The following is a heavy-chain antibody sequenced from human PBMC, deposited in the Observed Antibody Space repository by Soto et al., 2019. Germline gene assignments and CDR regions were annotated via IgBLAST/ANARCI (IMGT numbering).Heavy chain of an antibody. CDR2: ISAYNGNT. D-gene: IGHD4-17*01. V-gene: IGHV1-18*01. CDR3: ARDTVTRYYYCGMDV. J-gene: IGHJ6*02. CDR1: GYTFTSYG. Sequence: ASVKVSCKASGYTFTSYGIIWVRQAPGQGLEWMGWISAYNGNTNYAQKLQGRVTMTTDTSTSTAYMELRSLRSDDTAVYYCARDTVTRYYYCGMDVWGQGTTVTVSS.